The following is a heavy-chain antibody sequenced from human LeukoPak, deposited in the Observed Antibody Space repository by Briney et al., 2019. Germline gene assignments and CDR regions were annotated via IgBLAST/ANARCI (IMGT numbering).Heavy chain of an antibody. J-gene: IGHJ5*02. CDR2: ISGSGGST. V-gene: IGHV3-23*01. CDR3: AKGGFWSAYHA. Sequence: GGSLRLSCAASGFTVSNYYMSWVRQAPGKGLEWVSAISGSGGSTYYADSVKGRFTISRDNSKNTLYLQMNSLRAEDTAVYYCAKGGFWSAYHAWGQGTLVTVSS. CDR1: GFTVSNYY. D-gene: IGHD3-3*01.